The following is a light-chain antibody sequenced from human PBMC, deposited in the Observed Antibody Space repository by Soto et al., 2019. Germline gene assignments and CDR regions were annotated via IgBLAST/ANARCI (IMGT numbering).Light chain of an antibody. J-gene: IGLJ3*02. V-gene: IGLV2-8*01. CDR3: SSYAGTNKV. CDR2: EVS. CDR1: SGDVGGHNF. Sequence: QSVLTQPPSASWSPGRSVTISCTGTSGDVGGHNFVSWYQFHPGKAPKLIIYEVSKRPSGVPNRFSGSKSDNTASLTVSGLQAEDEADYFCSSYAGTNKVFGGGTKVTVL.